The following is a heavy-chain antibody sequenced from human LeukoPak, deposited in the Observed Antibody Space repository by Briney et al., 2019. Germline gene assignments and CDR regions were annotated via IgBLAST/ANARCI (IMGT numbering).Heavy chain of an antibody. J-gene: IGHJ4*02. CDR1: GGSISSSSYY. V-gene: IGHV4-39*07. CDR3: ARGGEYSYGYDY. CDR2: IYYSGST. Sequence: PSETLSLTCTVSGGSISSSSYYWGWIRQPPGKGLEWIGSIYYSGSTYYNPSLKSRVTISVDTSKNQFSLKLSSVTAADTAVYYCARGGEYSYGYDYWGQGTLVTVSS. D-gene: IGHD5-18*01.